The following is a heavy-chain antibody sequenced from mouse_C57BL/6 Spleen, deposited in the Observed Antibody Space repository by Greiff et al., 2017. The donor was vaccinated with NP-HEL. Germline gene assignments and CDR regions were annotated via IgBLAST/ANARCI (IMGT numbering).Heavy chain of an antibody. Sequence: VQLQQPGAELVKPGASVKMSCKASGYTFTSYWITWVKQRPGHGLEWIGDINPGSGSTTYNEKFKSKATLTVDTSSSTAYMQLSSLTSEDSAVYYCARGDYFFDYWGQGTTLTVSS. J-gene: IGHJ2*01. V-gene: IGHV1-55*01. D-gene: IGHD1-1*02. CDR2: INPGSGST. CDR1: GYTFTSYW. CDR3: ARGDYFFDY.